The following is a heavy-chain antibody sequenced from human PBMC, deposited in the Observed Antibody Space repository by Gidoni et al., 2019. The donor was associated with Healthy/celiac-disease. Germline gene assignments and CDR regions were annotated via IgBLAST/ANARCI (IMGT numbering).Heavy chain of an antibody. CDR3: ARASPRHAFDI. Sequence: QVQLQESGPGLVKPPQTLSLTCTVSGGSISSGSYYWSWIRQPAGKGLEWIGRIYTSGSTNYNPSLKSRVTISVDTSKNQFSLKLSSVTAADTAVYYCARASPRHAFDIWGQGTMVTVSS. J-gene: IGHJ3*02. V-gene: IGHV4-61*02. CDR2: IYTSGST. CDR1: GGSISSGSYY.